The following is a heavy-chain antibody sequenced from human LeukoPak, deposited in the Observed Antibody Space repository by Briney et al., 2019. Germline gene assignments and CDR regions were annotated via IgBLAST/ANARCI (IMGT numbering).Heavy chain of an antibody. J-gene: IGHJ4*02. CDR3: ARFVYDSSGWSYYFDC. V-gene: IGHV4-39*01. CDR2: IYYSGST. D-gene: IGHD6-19*01. Sequence: PSETLSLTCTVSGGSISSSSYYWGWIRQPPGKGLEWIGIIYYSGSTYYNLSLKSRVTISVDTSKNQFSLKLSSVTAADTAVYYCARFVYDSSGWSYYFDCWGQGTLVTVSS. CDR1: GGSISSSSYY.